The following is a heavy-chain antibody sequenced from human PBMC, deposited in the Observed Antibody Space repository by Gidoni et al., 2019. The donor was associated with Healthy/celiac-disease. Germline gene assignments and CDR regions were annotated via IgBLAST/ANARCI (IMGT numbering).Heavy chain of an antibody. J-gene: IGHJ6*02. CDR3: AKGPAGIAARHPYYYYGMDV. Sequence: QVQLVESGGGVVQPGRSLRLSCEASGFTLSSYGMHWVRQAPGKGLEWVAVISYDGSNKYYADSVKGRFTISRDNSKNTLYLQMNSLRAEDTAVYYCAKGPAGIAARHPYYYYGMDVWGQGTTVTVSS. V-gene: IGHV3-30*18. CDR1: GFTLSSYG. D-gene: IGHD6-6*01. CDR2: ISYDGSNK.